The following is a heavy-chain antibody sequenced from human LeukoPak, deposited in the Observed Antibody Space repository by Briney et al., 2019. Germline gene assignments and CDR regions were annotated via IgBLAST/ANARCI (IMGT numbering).Heavy chain of an antibody. V-gene: IGHV3-23*01. Sequence: GGSLRLSCAASGFTFSTYAMSWVRQTPGKGLEWVAAISGSNPGTYHASSVRGRFTISRDNSKNTLHLQMNGLRAEDAAVYYCASLGGIVGASYYFDYWGQGTLVTVSS. CDR3: ASLGGIVGASYYFDY. CDR2: ISGSNPGT. D-gene: IGHD1-26*01. J-gene: IGHJ4*02. CDR1: GFTFSTYA.